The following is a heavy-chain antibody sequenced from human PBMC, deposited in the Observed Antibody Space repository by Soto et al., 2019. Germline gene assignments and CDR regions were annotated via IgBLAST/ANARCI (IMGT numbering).Heavy chain of an antibody. CDR3: TAARHYDLLTGYDFAY. CDR1: GFTFSNAW. CDR2: IKSKTDGGIT. V-gene: IGHV3-15*01. J-gene: IGHJ4*02. Sequence: GGSLRLSCAASGFTFSNAWMSWVRQAPGKGLEWVGRIKSKTDGGITDYAAPVKGRFTISRDDSKNTLYLQMNSLKTEDTAVYYCTAARHYDLLTGYDFAYWGQGTLFTASS. D-gene: IGHD3-9*01.